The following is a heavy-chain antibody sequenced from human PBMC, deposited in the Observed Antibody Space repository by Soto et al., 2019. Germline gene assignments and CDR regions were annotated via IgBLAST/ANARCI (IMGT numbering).Heavy chain of an antibody. V-gene: IGHV3-7*01. J-gene: IGHJ6*02. D-gene: IGHD6-13*01. CDR1: GFTFSSYW. CDR3: ARDAYSSSWFYYYYGMDV. CDR2: IKQDGSEK. Sequence: EVQLVESGGGLVQPGGSLRLSCAASGFTFSSYWMSWVRQAPGKGLEWVANIKQDGSEKYYVDSVKGRFTISRDNAKNSLYLQMNSLRAEETAVYYCARDAYSSSWFYYYYGMDVWGQGTTVTVSS.